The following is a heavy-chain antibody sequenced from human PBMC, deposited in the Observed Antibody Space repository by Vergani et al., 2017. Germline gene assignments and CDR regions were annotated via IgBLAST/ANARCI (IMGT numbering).Heavy chain of an antibody. D-gene: IGHD4-11*01. CDR3: ARALYSNYGWFDP. CDR2: IWYDGSNK. J-gene: IGHJ5*02. Sequence: VQLVESGGGVVQPGRSLRLSCAASGFTFSSYGMHWVRQAPGKGLEWVAVIWYDGSNKYYADSVKGRFTISRDNSKNTLYLQMNSLRAEDTAVYYCARALYSNYGWFDPWGQGTLVTVSS. CDR1: GFTFSSYG. V-gene: IGHV3-33*01.